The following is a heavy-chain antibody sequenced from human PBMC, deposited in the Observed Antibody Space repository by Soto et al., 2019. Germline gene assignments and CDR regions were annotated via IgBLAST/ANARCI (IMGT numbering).Heavy chain of an antibody. CDR2: ISYDGSNK. J-gene: IGHJ4*02. V-gene: IGHV3-30*18. D-gene: IGHD2-15*01. CDR3: AKVSDGYCSGGSCYGFDY. Sequence: GGSLRLSCAASGFTFSSYGMHWVRQAPGKGLEWVAVISYDGSNKYYADSVKGRFTISRDNSKNTLYLQMNSLRAEDTAVYYCAKVSDGYCSGGSCYGFDYWGQGPLVTVSS. CDR1: GFTFSSYG.